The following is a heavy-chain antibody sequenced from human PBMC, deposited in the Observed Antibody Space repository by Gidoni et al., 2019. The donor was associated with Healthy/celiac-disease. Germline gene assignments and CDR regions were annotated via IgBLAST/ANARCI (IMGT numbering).Heavy chain of an antibody. V-gene: IGHV3-21*01. CDR1: GFTFSSHS. Sequence: EVQLVESGGGLVKPGGSLRLSCAASGFTFSSHSMNWVRQAPGKGLEWFSSISSSSIYIYYADSVKGRFTISRDNAKNSLYLQMNSLRAEDTAVYYCARGPEMATGGGYFDYWGQGTLVTVSS. D-gene: IGHD5-12*01. CDR2: ISSSSIYI. J-gene: IGHJ4*02. CDR3: ARGPEMATGGGYFDY.